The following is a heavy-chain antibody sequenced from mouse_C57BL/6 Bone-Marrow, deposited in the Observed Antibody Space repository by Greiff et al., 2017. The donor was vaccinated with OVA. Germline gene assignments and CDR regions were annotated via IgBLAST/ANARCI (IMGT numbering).Heavy chain of an antibody. J-gene: IGHJ2*01. CDR3: ASGNYYGSSLYYFDY. Sequence: VHLVESGAELMKPGASVKLSCKATGYTFTGYWIEWVKQRPGHGLEWIGEILPGSGSTNYNEKFKGKATFTADTSSNTAYMQLSSLTTEDSAIYYCASGNYYGSSLYYFDYWGQGTTLTVSS. CDR1: GYTFTGYW. D-gene: IGHD1-1*01. V-gene: IGHV1-9*01. CDR2: ILPGSGST.